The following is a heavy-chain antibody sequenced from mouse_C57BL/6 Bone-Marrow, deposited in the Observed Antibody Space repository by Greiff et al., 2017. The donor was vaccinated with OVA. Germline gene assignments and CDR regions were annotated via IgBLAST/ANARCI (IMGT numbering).Heavy chain of an antibody. CDR3: ARELGRRIAY. CDR2: IYPRSGNT. J-gene: IGHJ3*01. Sequence: QVHVKQSGAELARPGASVKLSCKASGYTFTSYGISWVKQRTGQGLEWIGEIYPRSGNTYYNEKFKGKATLTADKSSSTAYMELRSLTSEDSAVYFCARELGRRIAYWGQGTLVTVSA. V-gene: IGHV1-81*01. D-gene: IGHD4-1*01. CDR1: GYTFTSYG.